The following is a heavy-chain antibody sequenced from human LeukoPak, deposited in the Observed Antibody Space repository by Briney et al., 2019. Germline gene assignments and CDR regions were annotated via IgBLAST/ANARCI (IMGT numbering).Heavy chain of an antibody. CDR3: AKEGSSSSLDY. D-gene: IGHD6-6*01. CDR2: INSDGSST. Sequence: GGSLRLSCAASGFTFSSYWMHWVRQAPGKGLVWVSRINSDGSSTSYADSVKGRFTISRDNAKNTLYLQMNSLRAEDMALYYCAKEGSSSSLDYWGQGTLVTVSS. CDR1: GFTFSSYW. J-gene: IGHJ4*02. V-gene: IGHV3-74*01.